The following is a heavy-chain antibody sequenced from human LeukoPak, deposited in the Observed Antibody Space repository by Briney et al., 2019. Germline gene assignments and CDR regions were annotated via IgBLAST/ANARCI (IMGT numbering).Heavy chain of an antibody. CDR1: GLTLSSYS. J-gene: IGHJ5*02. V-gene: IGHV3-48*04. Sequence: GGSLRLSWAASGLTLSSYSMKWVRPPPGKGLEWVSYISSRISAIDYADSVKGRFTNTRDNDTNSLYLQMNSLRAEDTAVYDCARGNTGGMAAAGTPLCWFDPWGQGTLVTVSS. D-gene: IGHD6-13*01. CDR2: ISSRISAI. CDR3: ARGNTGGMAAAGTPLCWFDP.